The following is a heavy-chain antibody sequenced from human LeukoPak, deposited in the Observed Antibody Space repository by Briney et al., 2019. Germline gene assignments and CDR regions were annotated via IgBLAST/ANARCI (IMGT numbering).Heavy chain of an antibody. Sequence: SETLSLTCAVSGGSIRSYYWSWIRQPAGKGLEWIGRIYTSGSTNYNPSLKSRVTMSVDTSKNQFSLKLSSVTAADTALYYCARASPSGSYRLWGQGTLVTVSS. CDR2: IYTSGST. CDR1: GGSIRSYY. V-gene: IGHV4-4*07. J-gene: IGHJ4*02. CDR3: ARASPSGSYRL. D-gene: IGHD1-26*01.